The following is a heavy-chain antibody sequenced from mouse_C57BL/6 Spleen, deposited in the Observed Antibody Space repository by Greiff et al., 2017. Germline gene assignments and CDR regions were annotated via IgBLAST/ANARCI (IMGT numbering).Heavy chain of an antibody. CDR1: GYTFTDYE. CDR2: IDPETGGT. CDR3: TRIYYGNYDD. J-gene: IGHJ2*01. V-gene: IGHV1-15*01. D-gene: IGHD2-1*01. Sequence: QVQLQLSGAELVRPGASVTLSCKASGYTFTDYEMHWVKQTPVHGLEWIGAIDPETGGTAYNQKFKGKAILTADKSSSTAYMELRSLTSEDSAVYYCTRIYYGNYDDWGQGTTLTVSS.